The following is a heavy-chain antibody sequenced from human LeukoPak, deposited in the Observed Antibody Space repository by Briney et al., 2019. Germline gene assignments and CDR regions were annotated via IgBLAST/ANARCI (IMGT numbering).Heavy chain of an antibody. J-gene: IGHJ5*02. V-gene: IGHV3-23*01. Sequence: GGSLRLPCAASGFTFSTYAMSWVRRAPGKGLEWVSSTSGRGDTTYYADSVKGRFTVSRDNSKNTLYLQMNSLRAEDTAVYYCAKGRGNSGWPFDPWGQGTLVTVSS. CDR1: GFTFSTYA. CDR2: TSGRGDTT. D-gene: IGHD6-19*01. CDR3: AKGRGNSGWPFDP.